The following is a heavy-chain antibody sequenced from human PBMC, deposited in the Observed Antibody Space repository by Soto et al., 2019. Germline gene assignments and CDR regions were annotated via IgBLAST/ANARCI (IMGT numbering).Heavy chain of an antibody. Sequence: EVQLVEFGGGLVQHGGSLSLSCAAYGFAFSSYEMTWVRQAPGKGLAWVSYIGISGNTIYFADSVKGRFTISRDNAKNSLYLQMNSLTAEDTAVYYCVRDLVGAPTFDFWGQGTLVTVSS. J-gene: IGHJ4*02. V-gene: IGHV3-48*03. CDR1: GFAFSSYE. D-gene: IGHD1-26*01. CDR2: IGISGNTI. CDR3: VRDLVGAPTFDF.